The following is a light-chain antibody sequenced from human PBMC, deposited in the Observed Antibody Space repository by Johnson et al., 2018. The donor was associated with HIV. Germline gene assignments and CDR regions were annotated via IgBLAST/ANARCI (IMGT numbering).Light chain of an antibody. J-gene: IGLJ1*01. V-gene: IGLV1-51*02. CDR1: VSNIESYF. Sequence: QPVLTQPPSVSAAPGQTVNISCSGNVSNIESYFVSWYQQLPGAAPTLLIYEDNKRPSGIPDRFSGSKSGATATLGITGLQTGDEADYYCGIWDASLSAVFGPGTKVTVL. CDR2: EDN. CDR3: GIWDASLSAV.